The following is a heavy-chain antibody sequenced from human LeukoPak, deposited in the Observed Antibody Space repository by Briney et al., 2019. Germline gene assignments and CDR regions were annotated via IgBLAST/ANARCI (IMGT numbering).Heavy chain of an antibody. CDR1: GGSLGANY. V-gene: IGHV3-53*04. J-gene: IGHJ4*02. CDR3: ARVDSSGWYDY. D-gene: IGHD6-19*01. Sequence: PSETPSLTCAVYGGSLGANYWSWIRQPPGKGLEWVSVIYSGGSTYYADSVKGRFTISRHNSKNTLYLQMNSLRAEDTAVYYCARVDSSGWYDYWGQGTLVTVSS. CDR2: IYSGGST.